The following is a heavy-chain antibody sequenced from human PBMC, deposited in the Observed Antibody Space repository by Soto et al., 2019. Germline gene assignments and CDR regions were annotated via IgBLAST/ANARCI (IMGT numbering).Heavy chain of an antibody. CDR1: GFTFSVYA. CDR2: VSHDGRNT. Sequence: VQLVESGGGVVQPGRSLRLSCAASGFTFSVYAMHWVRQAPGKGLEWVAVVSHDGRNTHYADSVKGRFTISRDSSKNTVSLEMTSLKAEDTAVYYCAKGGRQWLVTSDFNYWGQGALVTVSS. CDR3: AKGGRQWLVTSDFNY. V-gene: IGHV3-30*18. D-gene: IGHD6-19*01. J-gene: IGHJ4*02.